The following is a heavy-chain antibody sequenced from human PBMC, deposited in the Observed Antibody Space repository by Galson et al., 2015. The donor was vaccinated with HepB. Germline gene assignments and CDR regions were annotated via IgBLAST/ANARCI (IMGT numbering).Heavy chain of an antibody. CDR1: GGTFSSYA. Sequence: SVKVSCKASGGTFSSYAISWVRQAPGQGLEWMGGIIPIFGTANYAQKFQGRVTITADESTSTAYMELSSLRSEDTAVYYCASHRDLDYYDSSGYGGIGAFDIWGQGTMVTVSS. V-gene: IGHV1-69*13. D-gene: IGHD3-22*01. CDR3: ASHRDLDYYDSSGYGGIGAFDI. J-gene: IGHJ3*02. CDR2: IIPIFGTA.